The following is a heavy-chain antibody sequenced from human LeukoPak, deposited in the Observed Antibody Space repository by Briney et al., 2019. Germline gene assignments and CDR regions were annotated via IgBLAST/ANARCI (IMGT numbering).Heavy chain of an antibody. Sequence: ASVKVSCKASGYTFTGYYMHWVRQAPGQGLEWMGWINPNSGGTNYAQKFQGRVTMTRDTSISTAYMELSRLRSDDTAVYYCARAHLNKYCGGDCFDWFDPWGQGTLVTVSS. D-gene: IGHD2-21*02. CDR1: GYTFTGYY. V-gene: IGHV1-2*02. CDR3: ARAHLNKYCGGDCFDWFDP. J-gene: IGHJ5*02. CDR2: INPNSGGT.